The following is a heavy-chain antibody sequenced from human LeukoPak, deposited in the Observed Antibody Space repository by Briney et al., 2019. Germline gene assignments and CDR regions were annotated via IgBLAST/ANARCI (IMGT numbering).Heavy chain of an antibody. CDR2: VSDSGRNT. V-gene: IGHV3-23*01. CDR3: AREYHDSSGYLDY. D-gene: IGHD3-22*01. CDR1: GFTFRRYG. J-gene: IGHJ4*02. Sequence: GGSLRLSCAASGFTFRRYGMTWVRQAPGKGLDWVSSVSDSGRNTYYADSVKGRFTISRDNSRNTLYLQMNSLGAEDTAVYYCAREYHDSSGYLDYWGQGTLVTVSS.